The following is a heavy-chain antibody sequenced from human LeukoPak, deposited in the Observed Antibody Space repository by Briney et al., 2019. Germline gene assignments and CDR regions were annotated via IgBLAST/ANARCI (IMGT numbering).Heavy chain of an antibody. CDR2: TNSDGSST. D-gene: IGHD3-10*01. J-gene: IGHJ6*03. Sequence: PGGSLRLSCAASGFTFSSYWMHWVRQAPGKGLAWVSRTNSDGSSTSYADSVKGRFTISRDNAKNTLYLQMNSLRAEDTAVYYCARDVGNVLLWFGGYMDVWGKGTTVTVSS. CDR1: GFTFSSYW. CDR3: ARDVGNVLLWFGGYMDV. V-gene: IGHV3-74*01.